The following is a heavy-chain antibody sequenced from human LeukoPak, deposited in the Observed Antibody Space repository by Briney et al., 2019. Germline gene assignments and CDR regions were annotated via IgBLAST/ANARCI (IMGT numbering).Heavy chain of an antibody. V-gene: IGHV3-23*01. CDR3: AKDRGPYVGIAKNWFDP. CDR2: IPDRCRNT. D-gene: IGHD3-10*02. CDR1: GFTFHIYA. Sequence: QSGGSLRLSCVASGFTFHIYAMNWVRQAPGKGLEWVSAIPDRCRNTHYADSVKGRFTISRDNSKNTVYLEMNSLRGEDTAVYYCAKDRGPYVGIAKNWFDPWGQGPLVSVSS. J-gene: IGHJ5*02.